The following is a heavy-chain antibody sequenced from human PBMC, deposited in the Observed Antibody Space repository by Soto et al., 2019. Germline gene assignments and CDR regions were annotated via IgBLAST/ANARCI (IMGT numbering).Heavy chain of an antibody. V-gene: IGHV1-3*01. CDR1: GYTFTSYA. D-gene: IGHD2-15*01. CDR2: INAGNGNT. J-gene: IGHJ3*02. Sequence: GASVKVSCKASGYTFTSYAMHWVRQAPGQRLEWMGWINAGNGNTKYSQKFQGRVTITRDTSASTAYMELSSLRSEDTAVYYCARASYCSGGSCYPGITGTPVPLDIWGQGTMVTVSS. CDR3: ARASYCSGGSCYPGITGTPVPLDI.